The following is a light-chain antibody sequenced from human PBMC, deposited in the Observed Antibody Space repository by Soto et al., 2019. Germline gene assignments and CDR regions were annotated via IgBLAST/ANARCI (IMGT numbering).Light chain of an antibody. CDR3: QSYGTSGVI. Sequence: QSVLTQPPSVSGAPGQRVTISCTGSVSNIGSGYDVHWYQYLPGTAPKLLIYANNNRPSGVPDRFSGSKSGASASLAIAGLQAEDEADYYCQSYGTSGVIFGGGTKVTVL. CDR2: ANN. CDR1: VSNIGSGYD. J-gene: IGLJ2*01. V-gene: IGLV1-40*01.